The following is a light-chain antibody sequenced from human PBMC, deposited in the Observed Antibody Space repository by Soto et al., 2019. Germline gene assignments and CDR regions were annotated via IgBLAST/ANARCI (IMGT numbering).Light chain of an antibody. J-gene: IGKJ2*01. CDR2: AAS. CDR1: QSIVTY. Sequence: DIQMTQSPSSLSASVGDRVTITCRASQSIVTYLNWYLQKPGKAPKLLIYAASNLQSGVPSRFSGSGSGTDFTLTISRLQPEDFATYYCQQSDSSPYTFGQGTKVDIK. V-gene: IGKV1-39*01. CDR3: QQSDSSPYT.